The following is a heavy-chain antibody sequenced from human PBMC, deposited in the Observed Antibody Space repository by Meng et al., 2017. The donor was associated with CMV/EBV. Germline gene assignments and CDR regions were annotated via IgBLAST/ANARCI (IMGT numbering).Heavy chain of an antibody. CDR2: INPNSGGT. Sequence: ASVKVSCKASGYTFTGYYMHWVRQAPGQGLEWMGWINPNSGGTNYAQKFQGRVTMTRDTSISTAYMELSRLRSDDTAVYYCARSPGAITNWFDPWGQRTLVTVSS. CDR1: GYTFTGYY. D-gene: IGHD1-26*01. V-gene: IGHV1-2*02. CDR3: ARSPGAITNWFDP. J-gene: IGHJ5*02.